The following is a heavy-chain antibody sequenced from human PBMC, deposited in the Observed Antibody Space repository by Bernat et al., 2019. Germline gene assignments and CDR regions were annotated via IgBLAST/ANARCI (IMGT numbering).Heavy chain of an antibody. J-gene: IGHJ4*02. V-gene: IGHV3-21*01. CDR2: ISSSSSYI. CDR1: GFTFSSYS. CDR3: AREISAYGDYGLDY. D-gene: IGHD4-17*01. Sequence: EVQLVESGGGLVKPGGSLRLSCAASGFTFSSYSMNWVRQAPGKGLEWVSSISSSSSYIYYADSVKGRFTISRDNAKNSLYLQMNSLRAEDTAVYYCAREISAYGDYGLDYWGQGTLVTVSS.